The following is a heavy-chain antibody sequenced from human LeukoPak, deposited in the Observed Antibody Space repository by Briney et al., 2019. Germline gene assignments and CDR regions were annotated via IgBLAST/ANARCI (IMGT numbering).Heavy chain of an antibody. V-gene: IGHV3-73*01. D-gene: IGHD2-2*02. CDR2: IRSKTDNSAT. CDR3: LRLVPGAIGWFDP. CDR1: GFTFSGSA. Sequence: GGSLKLSCVTSGFTFSGSAMHWVRQASGKGLEWVGRIRSKTDNSATAYAASVKGRFTISRDDSKNTAYLQMNSLKTEDTAVYYCLRLVPGAIGWFDPWGRGTLVTVSS. J-gene: IGHJ5*02.